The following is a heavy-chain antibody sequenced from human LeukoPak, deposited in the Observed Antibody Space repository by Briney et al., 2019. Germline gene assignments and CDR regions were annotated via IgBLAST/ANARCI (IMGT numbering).Heavy chain of an antibody. CDR1: GDSLSSSSYY. D-gene: IGHD6-19*01. CDR2: IYYSGST. V-gene: IGHV4-39*01. Sequence: SETLSLTCTVSGDSLSSSSYYWGWIRQPPGKGLEWIGSIYYSGSTYYNPSLKSRVTISVDTSKNQFSLKLSSVTAADTAVYYCVGYSSGWFDYWGQGTLVTVSS. J-gene: IGHJ4*02. CDR3: VGYSSGWFDY.